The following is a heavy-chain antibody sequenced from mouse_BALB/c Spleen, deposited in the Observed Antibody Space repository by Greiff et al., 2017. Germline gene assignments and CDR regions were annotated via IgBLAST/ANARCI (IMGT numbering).Heavy chain of an antibody. CDR2: IWSGGST. CDR1: GFSLTSYG. J-gene: IGHJ3*01. V-gene: IGHV2-4-1*01. D-gene: IGHD1-3*01. Sequence: QVQLQQSGPGLVQPSQSLSITCTVSGFSLTSYGVHWVRQSPGKGLEWLGVIWSGGSTDYNAAFISRLSISKDNSKSQVFFKMNSLQADDTAIYYCARNSGWDGCAAYWGQGTLVTVSA. CDR3: ARNSGWDGCAAY.